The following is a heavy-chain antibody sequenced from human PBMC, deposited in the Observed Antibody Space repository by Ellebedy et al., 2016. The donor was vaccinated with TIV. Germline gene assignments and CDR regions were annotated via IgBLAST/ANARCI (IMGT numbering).Heavy chain of an antibody. Sequence: GESLKISXAASGFTFSSYWMHWVRQAPGKGLVWVSHMNSDGSDTNYADSVKGRFTISRDNAKNTLYLQMNSLRAEDTAVYYCVRDLSAAVDYWGQGILVTVSS. CDR3: VRDLSAAVDY. CDR1: GFTFSSYW. V-gene: IGHV3-74*01. D-gene: IGHD6-13*01. CDR2: MNSDGSDT. J-gene: IGHJ4*02.